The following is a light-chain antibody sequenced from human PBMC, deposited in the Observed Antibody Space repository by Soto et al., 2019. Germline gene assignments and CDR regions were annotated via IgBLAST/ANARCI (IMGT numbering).Light chain of an antibody. CDR3: KQYGSSPPYT. J-gene: IGKJ2*01. CDR1: QSVSNNY. V-gene: IGKV3-20*01. Sequence: EVVLTQSPGTLSLSPGERATLSCRASQSVSNNYFAWYQQKPGQAPRLLIVGSSDRATGIPDRCSGSGSGTDFTLTISRREPEDIAVYYCKQYGSSPPYTFGQGTKLEIK. CDR2: GSS.